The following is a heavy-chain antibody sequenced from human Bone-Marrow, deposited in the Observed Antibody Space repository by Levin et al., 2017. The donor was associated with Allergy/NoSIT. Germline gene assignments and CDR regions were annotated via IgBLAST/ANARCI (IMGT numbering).Heavy chain of an antibody. J-gene: IGHJ5*02. Sequence: GESLKISCKASGYTFRNYGISWVRQAPGRGLEWLGWISTDTGNRHYAQNLQGRVTMTTDTSTDTAHLELRSLRPDDTAIYYCARLVVGAKGWFAPWGQGTPVTVSS. D-gene: IGHD2-21*01. CDR1: GYTFRNYG. V-gene: IGHV1-18*01. CDR2: ISTDTGNR. CDR3: ARLVVGAKGWFAP.